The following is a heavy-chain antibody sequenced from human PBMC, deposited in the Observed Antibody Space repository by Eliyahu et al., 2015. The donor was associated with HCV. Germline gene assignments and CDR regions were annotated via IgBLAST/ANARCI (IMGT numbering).Heavy chain of an antibody. CDR1: GGSFSGYY. D-gene: IGHD3-3*01. V-gene: IGHV4-34*01. CDR3: ARGGRITIFGVVILSFDY. J-gene: IGHJ4*02. Sequence: QVQLQQWGAGLLKPSETLSLXCAVYGGSFSGYYWSWIRQPPGKGLEWIGEINHSGSTNYNPSLKSRVTISVDTSKNQFSLKLSSVTAADTAVYYCARGGRITIFGVVILSFDYWGQGTLVTVSS. CDR2: INHSGST.